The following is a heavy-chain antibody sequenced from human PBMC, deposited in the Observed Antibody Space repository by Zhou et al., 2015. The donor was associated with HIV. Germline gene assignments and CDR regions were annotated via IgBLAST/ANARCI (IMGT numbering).Heavy chain of an antibody. CDR1: GGTFSSYA. V-gene: IGHV1-69*12. D-gene: IGHD3-22*01. J-gene: IGHJ3*02. CDR3: AGSRSATYYYDSSGPKNAFDI. CDR2: IIPIFGTA. Sequence: QVQLVQSGAEVKKPGSSVKVSCKASGGTFSSYAISWVRQAPGQGLEWMGGIIPIFGTANYAQKFQGRVTITADESTSTAYMELSSLRSEDTAVYYCAGSRSATYYYDSSGPKNAFDIWGQGTMVTVSS.